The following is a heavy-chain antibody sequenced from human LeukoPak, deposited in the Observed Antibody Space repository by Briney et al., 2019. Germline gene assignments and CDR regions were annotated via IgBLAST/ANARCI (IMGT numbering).Heavy chain of an antibody. D-gene: IGHD2-15*01. CDR2: IYTSGST. J-gene: IGHJ4*02. CDR3: ARGRRYCSGGSCDWSYYFDY. V-gene: IGHV4-61*02. Sequence: SQTLSLTCTVSGGSISSGSYYWSWIRQPAGKGLEWIGRIYTSGSTNFNPSLKSRVTISLDTSKNQFSLSLSSVTAADTAVYYCARGRRYCSGGSCDWSYYFDYWGQGTLVTVSS. CDR1: GGSISSGSYY.